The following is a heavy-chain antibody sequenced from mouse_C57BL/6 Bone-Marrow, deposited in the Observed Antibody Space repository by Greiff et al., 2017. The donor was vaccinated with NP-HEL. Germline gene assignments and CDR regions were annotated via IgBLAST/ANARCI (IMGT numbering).Heavy chain of an antibody. CDR1: GFTFSDYY. Sequence: EVQLMESEGGLVQPGSSMKLSCTASGFTFSDYYMAWVRQVPEQGLEWVANINPDGSSTYYMDSLKSRFIISRDNAKNMLYLQMSSLKSEDTATYDCARDTPGTLDYWGQGTTLTVSS. CDR3: ARDTPGTLDY. CDR2: INPDGSST. J-gene: IGHJ2*01. V-gene: IGHV5-16*01. D-gene: IGHD4-1*01.